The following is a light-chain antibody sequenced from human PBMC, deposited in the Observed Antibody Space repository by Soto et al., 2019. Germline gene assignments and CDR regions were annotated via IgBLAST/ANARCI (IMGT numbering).Light chain of an antibody. CDR2: DAS. Sequence: EIVLTQSPATLSLSPGERATLSCRASQSVSSYLAWYQQKPGQAPRLLIYDASNRATGIPARFSGSGSGTDFTLTTSSLAPEDFAVYYCQQRRNWPPYIFGRGTKLE. J-gene: IGKJ2*01. V-gene: IGKV3-11*01. CDR1: QSVSSY. CDR3: QQRRNWPPYI.